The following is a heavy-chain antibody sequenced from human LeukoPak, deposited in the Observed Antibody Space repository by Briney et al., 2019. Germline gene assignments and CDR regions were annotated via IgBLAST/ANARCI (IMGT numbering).Heavy chain of an antibody. V-gene: IGHV4-39*01. J-gene: IGHJ4*02. CDR2: IYYSGST. CDR1: GGSISSSSYY. Sequence: PSETLSLTCTVSGGSISSSSYYWGWIRQPPGKGLEWIGSIYYSGSTYYNPSLKSRVTISVDTSKNQFSLKLSSVTAADTAVYYCARRNYHYDFWSGYFEYYFDYWGQGTLVTVSS. CDR3: ARRNYHYDFWSGYFEYYFDY. D-gene: IGHD3-3*01.